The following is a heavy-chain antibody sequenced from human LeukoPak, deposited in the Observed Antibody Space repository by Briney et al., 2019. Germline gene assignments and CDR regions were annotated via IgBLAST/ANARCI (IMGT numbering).Heavy chain of an antibody. Sequence: GGSLRLSCAVSGFTLSNYSMNWVRQAPGKGLEWISYISGSGFTIHYADSVRGRFTISRDNAENSLYLQMNSLRDEDTAVYYCARDPYSGGYGAYYYYYMDVWGKGTTVTVSS. CDR3: ARDPYSGGYGAYYYYYMDV. V-gene: IGHV3-48*02. D-gene: IGHD6-19*01. CDR2: ISGSGFTI. J-gene: IGHJ6*03. CDR1: GFTLSNYS.